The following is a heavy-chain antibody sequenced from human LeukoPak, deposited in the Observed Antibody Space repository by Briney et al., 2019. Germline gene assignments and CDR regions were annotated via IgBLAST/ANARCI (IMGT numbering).Heavy chain of an antibody. V-gene: IGHV4-34*01. CDR1: GGSFSGYY. J-gene: IGHJ4*02. CDR3: ARGRGTVTKENYFDY. CDR2: ISHSGST. D-gene: IGHD4-4*01. Sequence: SETLSLTCAVYGGSFSGYYWSWIRQPPGKGLEWIGEISHSGSTNYNPSLKSRVTISVDTSKNQFSLKLSSVTATDTAVYYCARGRGTVTKENYFDYWGQGTLVTVSS.